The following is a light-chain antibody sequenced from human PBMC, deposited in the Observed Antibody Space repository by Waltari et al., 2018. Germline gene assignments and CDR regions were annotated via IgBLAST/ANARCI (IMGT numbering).Light chain of an antibody. V-gene: IGLV4-69*01. CDR3: QTWDTDIHVV. Sequence: QFVLTQSPSASASLGASVKLTCTLSRGHTNYAIAWHQQRPKKGPRFLMKLNSDGSHTRGDGIPDRFSGSSSGAERFLTISSLQSEDEGDYYCQTWDTDIHVVFGGGTKL. J-gene: IGLJ2*01. CDR1: RGHTNYA. CDR2: LNSDGSH.